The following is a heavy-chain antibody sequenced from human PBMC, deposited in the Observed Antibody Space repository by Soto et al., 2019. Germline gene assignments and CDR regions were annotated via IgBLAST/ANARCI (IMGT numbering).Heavy chain of an antibody. CDR1: CYTFTSYG. CDR2: IIAYNGNT. J-gene: IGHJ4*02. CDR3: ARWSDSGGVDY. D-gene: IGHD2-8*02. V-gene: IGHV1-18*01. Sequence: KRGASVKVSCKASCYTFTSYGISWVRQAPGQGLEWMGWIIAYNGNTNYAQKLQGRVTRTTETSTSTSCMELRSLGSDYTAVYYCARWSDSGGVDYGGQRTLVTVSS.